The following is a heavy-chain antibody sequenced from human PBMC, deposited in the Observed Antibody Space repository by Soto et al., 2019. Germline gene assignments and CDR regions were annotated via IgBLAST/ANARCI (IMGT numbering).Heavy chain of an antibody. Sequence: SETLSLTCAVSGGSISSSNWWSWVRQPPGKGLEWIGEIYHSGSTNYNPSLKSRVTISVDESKNQFSLKLSSVTAADTAVYYCVKEGTAAAVSRAFDIWGQGTMVTVSS. J-gene: IGHJ3*02. V-gene: IGHV4-4*02. D-gene: IGHD6-13*01. CDR3: VKEGTAAAVSRAFDI. CDR1: GGSISSSNW. CDR2: IYHSGST.